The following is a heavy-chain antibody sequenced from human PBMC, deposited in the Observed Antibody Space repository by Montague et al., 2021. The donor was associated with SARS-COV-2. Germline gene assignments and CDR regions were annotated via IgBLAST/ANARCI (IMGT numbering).Heavy chain of an antibody. D-gene: IGHD1-1*01. V-gene: IGHV4-61*02. CDR1: GASISSGDYY. CDR3: ARVVAGTMRYFDN. J-gene: IGHJ4*02. Sequence: TLSLTCTVSGASISSGDYYWSWLRQPAGKGLEWIGRIYTSGGTNSNLSLNSRVTILVDTSKNQFSLNLRSVTAADTAVYYCARVVAGTMRYFDNWGQGTLVTVSS. CDR2: IYTSGGT.